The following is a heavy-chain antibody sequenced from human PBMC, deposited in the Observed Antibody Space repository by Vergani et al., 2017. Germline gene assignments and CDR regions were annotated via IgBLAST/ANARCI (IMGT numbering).Heavy chain of an antibody. Sequence: EVQLVESGGVVVQPGGSLRLSCAASGFTFDDYTMHWVRQAPGKGLEWVSLISWDGGSTYYADSVKGRFTISRDNSKNSLYLQMNSLRTEDTALYYCAKDKGPLMVGMDVWGQGTTVTVSS. J-gene: IGHJ6*02. D-gene: IGHD2-8*01. CDR2: ISWDGGST. CDR3: AKDKGPLMVGMDV. V-gene: IGHV3-43*01. CDR1: GFTFDDYT.